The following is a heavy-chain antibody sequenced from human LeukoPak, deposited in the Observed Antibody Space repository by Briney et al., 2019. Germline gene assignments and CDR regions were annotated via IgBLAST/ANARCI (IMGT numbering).Heavy chain of an antibody. CDR1: GGSFSGYY. D-gene: IGHD2-8*02. CDR3: ARQATGGGLGWFDP. J-gene: IGHJ5*02. V-gene: IGHV4-34*01. Sequence: SETLSLTCAVYGGSFSGYYWSWIRQPPGKGLEWIGEINHSGSTNYNPSLKSRVAISVDTSKNQFSLKLSSATAADTAVYYCARQATGGGLGWFDPWGQGTLVTVSS. CDR2: INHSGST.